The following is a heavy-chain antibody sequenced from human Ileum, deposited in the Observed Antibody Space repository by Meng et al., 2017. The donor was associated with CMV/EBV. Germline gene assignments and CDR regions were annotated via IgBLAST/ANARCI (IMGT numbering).Heavy chain of an antibody. CDR1: RGSISSSDYH. D-gene: IGHD3-10*01. CDR3: ARDYGSGSYRHYFDY. J-gene: IGHJ4*02. CDR2: IHSGGGT. V-gene: IGHV4-39*07. Sequence: LQLQESAPGLVKPSETLSPTCTVSRGSISSSDYHWGWVRQPPGKGLEWIASIHSGGGTYYNPSLKSRVTISVDTSENQFSLRLTSVTAADTAVYYCARDYGSGSYRHYFDYWGQGTLVTVSS.